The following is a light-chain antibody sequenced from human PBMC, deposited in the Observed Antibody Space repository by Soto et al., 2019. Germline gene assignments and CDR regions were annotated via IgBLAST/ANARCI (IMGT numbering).Light chain of an antibody. CDR3: QQYNSYIS. J-gene: IGKJ4*01. CDR2: KAS. CDR1: QSSSTW. V-gene: IGKV1-5*03. Sequence: DIQMTQSPSTLSASVGDRVTITCRASQSSSTWLAWYQQKPGKAPKLLIHKASILESGVPSRFSGSGSGTEFTLTISSLQPDDSATYYCQQYNSYISFGGGTKVEIK.